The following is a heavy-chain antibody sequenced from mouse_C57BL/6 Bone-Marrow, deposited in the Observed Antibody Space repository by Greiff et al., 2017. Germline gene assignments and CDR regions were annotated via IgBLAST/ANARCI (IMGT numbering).Heavy chain of an antibody. CDR1: GYTFTSYW. CDR2: INPSNGGT. Sequence: VQLQQPGTELVKPGASVKLSCKASGYTFTSYWMHWVKPRPGQGLEWIGNINPSNGGTNYNEKFKSKATLTGDKSSSTAYMQLSSLTSEDSAVYYCASPIYYGAMDYWGQGTSVTVSS. J-gene: IGHJ4*01. D-gene: IGHD1-1*01. V-gene: IGHV1-53*01. CDR3: ASPIYYGAMDY.